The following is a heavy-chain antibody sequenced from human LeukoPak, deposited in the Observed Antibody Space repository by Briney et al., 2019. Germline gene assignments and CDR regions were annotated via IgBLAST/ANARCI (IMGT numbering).Heavy chain of an antibody. CDR3: ARHGAAMITSRLYFDS. J-gene: IGHJ4*02. V-gene: IGHV4-39*01. CDR1: GGSISSSSFY. CDR2: IYYSGST. D-gene: IGHD3-16*01. Sequence: SETLSLTRTVSGGSISSSSFYWGWIRQPPGKGLEWIGRIYYSGSTYYSPSLKSRVTTSVDTSKNQFSLKLSSVTAADTAVYYCARHGAAMITSRLYFDSWGQGILVTVSS.